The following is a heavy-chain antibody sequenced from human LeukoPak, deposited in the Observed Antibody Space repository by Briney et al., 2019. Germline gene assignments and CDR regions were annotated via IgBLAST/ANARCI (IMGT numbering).Heavy chain of an antibody. V-gene: IGHV1-8*03. CDR1: GYTFTSYD. J-gene: IGHJ3*02. CDR3: ARDRLVNYYDSLDAFDI. Sequence: ASVKVSCKASGYTFTSYDINWVRQATGQGLEWMGWMNPNSGNTGYAQKFQGRVTITRNTSISTAYMELSSLRAEDTAVYYCARDRLVNYYDSLDAFDIWGQGTMVTVSS. CDR2: MNPNSGNT. D-gene: IGHD3-22*01.